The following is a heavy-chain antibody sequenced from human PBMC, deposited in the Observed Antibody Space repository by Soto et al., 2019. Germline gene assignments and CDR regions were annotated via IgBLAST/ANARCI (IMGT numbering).Heavy chain of an antibody. V-gene: IGHV3-23*01. CDR1: GFTFGRYW. Sequence: GSLRLSCAVSGFTFGRYWMHWVRQAPGKGLEWVSVISGSGGSTFYADSVKGRFTISRDNSKNTLYLQMDGLRADDTAVYYCANEGGGGTTIHTSSFDYWGQGTLVTVSS. CDR3: ANEGGGGTTIHTSSFDY. J-gene: IGHJ4*02. D-gene: IGHD1-1*01. CDR2: ISGSGGST.